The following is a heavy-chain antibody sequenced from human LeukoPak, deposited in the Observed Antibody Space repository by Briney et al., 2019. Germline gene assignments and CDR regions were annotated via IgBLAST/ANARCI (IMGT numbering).Heavy chain of an antibody. Sequence: PGGSLRLSCAASGFTFSSYEMNWVRQAPGKRLEWVSYISSSGSTIYYADSVKGRFTISRDNAKNSLYLQMNSLRAEDTAVYYCARVGYFDWSSYFDYWGQGTLVTVSS. CDR2: ISSSGSTI. CDR3: ARVGYFDWSSYFDY. V-gene: IGHV3-48*03. CDR1: GFTFSSYE. J-gene: IGHJ4*02. D-gene: IGHD3-9*01.